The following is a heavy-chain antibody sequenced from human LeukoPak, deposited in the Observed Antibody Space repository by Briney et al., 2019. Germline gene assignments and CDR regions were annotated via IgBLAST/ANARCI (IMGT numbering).Heavy chain of an antibody. Sequence: GGSLRLSCVASGFPFSSYWMTWVRQAPGKGLEWVANIKQDGSKKSYVDSVKGRFTISRDNAKNSLYLQMNSLRAEDTAIYYCTRVGYIDEGVDYWGQGTLVTVSS. D-gene: IGHD5-24*01. CDR3: TRVGYIDEGVDY. V-gene: IGHV3-7*04. J-gene: IGHJ4*02. CDR2: IKQDGSKK. CDR1: GFPFSSYW.